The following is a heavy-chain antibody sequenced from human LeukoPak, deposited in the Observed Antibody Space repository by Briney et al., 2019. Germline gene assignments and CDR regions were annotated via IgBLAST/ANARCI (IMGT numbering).Heavy chain of an antibody. CDR2: INSDGSEG. J-gene: IGHJ3*01. CDR3: ARSSYSGSSSV. V-gene: IGHV3-7*03. CDR1: GFTFSGFW. Sequence: GGSLRLSCAVSGFTFSGFWMSWSRQAPGKGLEWVASINSDGSEGYYADVVKGRFTISRDNAKNSLYLQINSLRAEDTAVYYCARSSYSGSSSVWGQGTTVTVSS. D-gene: IGHD6-6*01.